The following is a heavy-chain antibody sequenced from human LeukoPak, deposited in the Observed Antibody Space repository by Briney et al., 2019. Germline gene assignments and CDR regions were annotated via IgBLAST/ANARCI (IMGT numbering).Heavy chain of an antibody. Sequence: SETLSLTCAVSGGSISSGGYYLSWIRQPAGKGLEWIVRIYTSGSTNYNPSLKSRVTMSVDTSKNQFSLKLSSVTAADTAVYYCARVSPIAAAGVIDYWGQGTLVTVSS. CDR2: IYTSGST. CDR1: GGSISSGGYY. V-gene: IGHV4-61*02. J-gene: IGHJ4*02. CDR3: ARVSPIAAAGVIDY. D-gene: IGHD6-13*01.